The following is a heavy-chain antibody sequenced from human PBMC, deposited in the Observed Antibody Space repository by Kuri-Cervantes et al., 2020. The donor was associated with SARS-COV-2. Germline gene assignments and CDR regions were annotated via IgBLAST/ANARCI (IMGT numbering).Heavy chain of an antibody. CDR2: INHSGST. CDR1: GGSFSGYY. J-gene: IGHJ4*02. V-gene: IGHV4-34*01. D-gene: IGHD2-2*01. Sequence: GSLRLSCAVYGGSFSGYYWSWIRQPPGKGLEWIGEINHSGSTNYNPSLKSRVTISVDTSKNQFSLKLSSVTAADTAVYYCARVGRTFTSSHGGIADSWGQGILVTVSS. CDR3: ARVGRTFTSSHGGIADS.